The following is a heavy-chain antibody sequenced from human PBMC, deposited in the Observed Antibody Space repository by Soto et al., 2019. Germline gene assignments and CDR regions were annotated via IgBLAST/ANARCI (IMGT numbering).Heavy chain of an antibody. CDR1: GGTFSSYA. CDR3: AKARVGMYYDYYSSGMDV. Sequence: QVQLVQSGAEVKKPGSSVKVSCKASGGTFSSYASSWVRQAPGQGLEWMGGIIPIFGTANYAQKFQGRVTIVADESMSTAYIEARSLTSEDTPVSYCAKARVGMYYDYYSSGMDVWGQGTTLSASS. CDR2: IIPIFGTA. J-gene: IGHJ6*02. V-gene: IGHV1-69*01. D-gene: IGHD2-8*01.